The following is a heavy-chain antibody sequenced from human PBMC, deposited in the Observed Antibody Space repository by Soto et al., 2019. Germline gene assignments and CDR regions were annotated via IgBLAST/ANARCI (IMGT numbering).Heavy chain of an antibody. Sequence: QVQLQQWGAGLLKPSETLSLTCAVSGGSFSGYYWSWIRQPPGKGLGWVGEINHSGSTNYNPSLKSRVTLSVDTSKNQFSLKLSSVTAADTAVYYCARGLYDILTGYYFSAFAIWGQGTMVTVSS. CDR2: INHSGST. CDR3: ARGLYDILTGYYFSAFAI. J-gene: IGHJ3*02. V-gene: IGHV4-34*01. D-gene: IGHD3-9*01. CDR1: GGSFSGYY.